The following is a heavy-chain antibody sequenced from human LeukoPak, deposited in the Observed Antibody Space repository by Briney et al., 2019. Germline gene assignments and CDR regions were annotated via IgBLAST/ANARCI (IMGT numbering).Heavy chain of an antibody. CDR1: GFTFSSYG. CDR3: AKDLRYCSSTSCYRGSYNWFDP. J-gene: IGHJ5*02. D-gene: IGHD2-2*01. CDR2: IRYDGSNK. Sequence: GGSLRLSCAASGFTFSSYGMHWVRQAPGKGLEWVAFIRYDGSNKDYADSVKGRLTISRDNSKNTLYLQMNSLRAEDTAVYYCAKDLRYCSSTSCYRGSYNWFDPWGQGTLATVSS. V-gene: IGHV3-30*02.